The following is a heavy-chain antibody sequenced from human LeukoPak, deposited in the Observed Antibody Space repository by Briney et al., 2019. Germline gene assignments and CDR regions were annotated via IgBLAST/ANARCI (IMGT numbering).Heavy chain of an antibody. CDR2: INPNSGGT. CDR1: GYTFTGYY. Sequence: ASVKVSCKASGYTFTGYYMHWVRQAPGQGLEWMGWINPNSGGTNYAQKFQGRVTMTRDTSISTAYMELSRLRSDDTAVYYCARGSRPRGLRGPVVITTVDYWGQGTLVTVSS. CDR3: ARGSRPRGLRGPVVITTVDY. D-gene: IGHD3-22*01. J-gene: IGHJ4*02. V-gene: IGHV1-2*02.